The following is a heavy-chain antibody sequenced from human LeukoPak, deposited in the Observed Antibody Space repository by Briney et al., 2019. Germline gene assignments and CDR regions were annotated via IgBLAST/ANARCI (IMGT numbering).Heavy chain of an antibody. D-gene: IGHD6-13*01. CDR2: ISASNGNT. V-gene: IGHV1-18*01. CDR3: ARNLIPEQLVLNF. Sequence: ASVRVSCKASGYTFTRYGISWVRQAPGQGLQWLGWISASNGNTNYAQKFRDRVTMSTDTSTGTAYLDVRSLTSDDTAVYYCARNLIPEQLVLNFWGQGTLVTVSS. CDR1: GYTFTRYG. J-gene: IGHJ4*02.